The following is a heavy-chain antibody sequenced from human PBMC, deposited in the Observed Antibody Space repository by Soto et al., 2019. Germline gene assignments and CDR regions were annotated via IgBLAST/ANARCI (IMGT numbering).Heavy chain of an antibody. V-gene: IGHV1-69*13. D-gene: IGHD4-17*01. CDR3: AIGLRTHYYYYGMDV. CDR2: IIPIFGTA. CDR1: GGTFSSYA. Sequence: GASVKVSCKASGGTFSSYAISWVRQAPGQGLEWMGGIIPIFGTANYAQKFQGRVTITADESTSTAYMELSSLRSEDTAVYYCAIGLRTHYYYYGMDVWGQGTTVTVSS. J-gene: IGHJ6*02.